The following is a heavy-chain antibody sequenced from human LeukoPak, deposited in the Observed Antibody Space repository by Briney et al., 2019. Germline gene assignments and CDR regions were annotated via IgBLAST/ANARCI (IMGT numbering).Heavy chain of an antibody. CDR2: ISSSGSTI. Sequence: GGSLRLSCAASGFTFSSYEMNWVRQAPGRGLEWVSYISSSGSTIYYADSVKGRFTISRDNAKNSLYLQMNSLRAEDTAFYYCAREGLDSSGYYYVDAFDIWGQGTMVTVSS. V-gene: IGHV3-48*03. CDR3: AREGLDSSGYYYVDAFDI. J-gene: IGHJ3*02. CDR1: GFTFSSYE. D-gene: IGHD3-22*01.